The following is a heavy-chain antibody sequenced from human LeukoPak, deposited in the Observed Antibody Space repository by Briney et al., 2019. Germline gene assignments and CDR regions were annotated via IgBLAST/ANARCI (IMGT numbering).Heavy chain of an antibody. J-gene: IGHJ4*02. V-gene: IGHV4-39*07. CDR2: INHSGST. D-gene: IGHD6-6*01. Sequence: PSETLSLTCTVSGGSVSSGSYYWSWIRQPPGKGLEWIGEINHSGSTNYNPSLKSRVTISVDTSKNQFSLKLSSVTAADTAVYYCARRGAARAFDYWGQGTLVTVSS. CDR3: ARRGAARAFDY. CDR1: GGSVSSGSYY.